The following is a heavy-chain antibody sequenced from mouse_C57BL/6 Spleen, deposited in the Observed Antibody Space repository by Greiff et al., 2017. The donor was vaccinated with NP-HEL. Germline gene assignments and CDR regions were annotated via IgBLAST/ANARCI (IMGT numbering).Heavy chain of an antibody. D-gene: IGHD1-1*01. V-gene: IGHV5-12*01. Sequence: DVMLVESGGGLVQPGGSLKLSCAASGFTFSDYYMYWVRQTPEKRLEWVAYISNGGGSTYYPDTVKGRFTISRDNAKNTLYLQMSRLKSEDTAMYYCARGYYYGSSPLDYWGQGTLVTVSA. CDR2: ISNGGGST. CDR3: ARGYYYGSSPLDY. J-gene: IGHJ3*01. CDR1: GFTFSDYY.